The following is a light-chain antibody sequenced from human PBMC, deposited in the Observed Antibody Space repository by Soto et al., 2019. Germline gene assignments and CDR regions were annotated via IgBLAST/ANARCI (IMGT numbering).Light chain of an antibody. J-gene: IGLJ3*02. CDR2: RVS. CDR3: SSYTTSSTLV. V-gene: IGLV2-14*01. Sequence: QSALTQPASVSGSPGQSITISCTGTSSDVGGYNFVSWYQQHPGTAPKLMIYRVSNRPSGVSNRFSGSKSGNTASLTISGLQAEDEADYHCSSYTTSSTLVFGGGTQLTVL. CDR1: SSDVGGYNF.